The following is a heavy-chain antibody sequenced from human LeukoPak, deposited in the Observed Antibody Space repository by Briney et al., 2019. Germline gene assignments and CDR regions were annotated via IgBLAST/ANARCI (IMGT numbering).Heavy chain of an antibody. CDR2: ISSTSTYT. V-gene: IGHV3-11*06. CDR1: GFTFSDYY. D-gene: IGHD1-26*01. J-gene: IGHJ4*02. Sequence: PGGSLRLSCAASGFTFSDYYMSWVRQAPGKGLEWVSYISSTSTYTNYADSVKGRFTISRDNAKNSLYLQMNSLRDEDTAVYYCARDGTWYDYWGQGTLVTVSS. CDR3: ARDGTWYDY.